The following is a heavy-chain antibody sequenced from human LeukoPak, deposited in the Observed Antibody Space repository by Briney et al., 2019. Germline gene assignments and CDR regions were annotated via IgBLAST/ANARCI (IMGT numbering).Heavy chain of an antibody. CDR1: GFTFSNYD. J-gene: IGHJ3*02. CDR3: ARAARFYGSSGAHAFDI. V-gene: IGHV3-13*01. CDR2: IGTGGDT. D-gene: IGHD3-22*01. Sequence: GGSLRLSCVASGFTFSNYDMHWVRQGTGKGLEWVSGIGTGGDTHYPDSVKGRFTISRENAKNSLYLQMNSLRVGDAAMYYCARAARFYGSSGAHAFDIWGQGTMVTVS.